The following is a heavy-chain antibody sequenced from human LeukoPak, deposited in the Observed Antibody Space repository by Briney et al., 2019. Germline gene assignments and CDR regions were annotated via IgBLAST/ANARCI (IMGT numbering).Heavy chain of an antibody. CDR3: ARIAAAGNHDPLSSYYYYYYYMDV. V-gene: IGHV4-59*02. J-gene: IGHJ6*03. D-gene: IGHD6-13*01. CDR2: VYYSGST. Sequence: SETLSLTCTVAGGSVSSFYWTWVRQPPGEGLEWLGQVYYSGSTTYNPSLKGRVTISVDTSKNQVSLRLTSVTAADTAGYYCARIAAAGNHDPLSSYYYYYYYMDVWGKGTTVTVSS. CDR1: GGSVSSFY.